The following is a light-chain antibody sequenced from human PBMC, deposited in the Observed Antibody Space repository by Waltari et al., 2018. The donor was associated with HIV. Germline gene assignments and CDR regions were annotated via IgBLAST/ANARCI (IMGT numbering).Light chain of an antibody. V-gene: IGKV4-1*01. J-gene: IGKJ4*01. CDR2: CAS. Sequence: DIVMTQSPASLAVSLGERATIKCKSSPTILYNSNNQNSLAWYQQRPGQPAKLLIYCASTRESGVPDRFSGSGSGKDFTITISRLQAEDVAVYYCQQYYKTPLTFGGGTKVQLK. CDR3: QQYYKTPLT. CDR1: PTILYNSNNQNS.